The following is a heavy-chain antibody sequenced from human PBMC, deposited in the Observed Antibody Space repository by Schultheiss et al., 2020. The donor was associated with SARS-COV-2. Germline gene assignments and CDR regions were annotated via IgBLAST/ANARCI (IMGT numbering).Heavy chain of an antibody. D-gene: IGHD3-10*01. J-gene: IGHJ6*02. V-gene: IGHV3-23*01. Sequence: GGSLRLSCAASGFTFSSYGMHWVRQAPGKGLEWVSAISNSGGSTYYADSVKGRFTISRDNSKNTLYLQMNSLRAEDTAVYYCARDRWFGVDPLPSGMDVWGQGTTVTVSS. CDR2: ISNSGGST. CDR3: ARDRWFGVDPLPSGMDV. CDR1: GFTFSSYG.